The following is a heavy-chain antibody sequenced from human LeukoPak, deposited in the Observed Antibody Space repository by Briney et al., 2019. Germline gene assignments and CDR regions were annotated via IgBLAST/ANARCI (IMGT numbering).Heavy chain of an antibody. CDR3: ARDRSGDFYYYYYYGMDV. Sequence: GASVKVSCKASGGTFSSYAISWVRQAPGQGLEWMGRIIPNSGGTNYAQKFQGRVTMTRDTSISTAYMELSRLRSDDTAVYYCARDRSGDFYYYYYYGMDVWGQGTTVTVSS. D-gene: IGHD2-15*01. CDR2: IIPNSGGT. CDR1: GGTFSSYA. J-gene: IGHJ6*02. V-gene: IGHV1-2*02.